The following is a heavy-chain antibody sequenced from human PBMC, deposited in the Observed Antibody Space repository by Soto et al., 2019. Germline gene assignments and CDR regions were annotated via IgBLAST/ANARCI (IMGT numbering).Heavy chain of an antibody. CDR1: GYTFTSYD. CDR2: MNPNSGNT. Sequence: GASVKVSCKASGYTFTSYDINWVRQATGQGLEWMGWMNPNSGNTGYAQKFQGRVTMTRNTSISTAYMELSSLRFEDTAVYYCARMGVYDYIWGSYRYVLSSLAEYYYMDVWGKGTTVTVSS. CDR3: ARMGVYDYIWGSYRYVLSSLAEYYYMDV. D-gene: IGHD3-16*02. J-gene: IGHJ6*03. V-gene: IGHV1-8*01.